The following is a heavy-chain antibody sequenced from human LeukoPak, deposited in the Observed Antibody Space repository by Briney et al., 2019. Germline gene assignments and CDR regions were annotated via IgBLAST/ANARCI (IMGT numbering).Heavy chain of an antibody. CDR3: ARDYRYDSSGSPTYYYYYYMDV. CDR2: IYTSGST. D-gene: IGHD3-22*01. CDR1: GGSISSGSYY. J-gene: IGHJ6*03. Sequence: SETLSLTCTVSGGSISSGSYYWSWIRQPAGKGLEWIGRIYTSGSTHYNPSLKSRVTISVDTSKNQFSLKLSSVTAADTAVYYCARDYRYDSSGSPTYYYYYYMDVWGKGTTVTISS. V-gene: IGHV4-61*02.